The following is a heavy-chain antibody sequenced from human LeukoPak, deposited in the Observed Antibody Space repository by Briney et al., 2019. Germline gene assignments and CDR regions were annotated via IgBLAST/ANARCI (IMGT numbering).Heavy chain of an antibody. V-gene: IGHV3-23*01. Sequence: GGSLRLSCVASGFQFSNFAMSWVRQAPGRGLQWVSAIRTVGNDPSYADSVRGRFTISRDNSKNTMYLQMDSLRAEDTALYYCAKDISGSGKYYFDYWGQGTLVTVSS. CDR3: AKDISGSGKYYFDY. CDR2: IRTVGNDP. CDR1: GFQFSNFA. J-gene: IGHJ4*02. D-gene: IGHD3-10*01.